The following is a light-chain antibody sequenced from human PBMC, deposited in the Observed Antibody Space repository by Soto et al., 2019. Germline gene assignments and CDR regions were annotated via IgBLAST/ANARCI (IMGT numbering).Light chain of an antibody. J-gene: IGLJ2*01. V-gene: IGLV1-44*01. CDR2: SNN. CDR1: SSNIGSNT. Sequence: QSVLTQPPSASGTPGQRVTISCSGSSSNIGSNTVNWDQQLPGTAPKLLIYSNNQRPSGVPDRFSGSKSGTSASLAISGLQSEDEADYYCAAWDDSLNGPVFVGGTKLTVL. CDR3: AAWDDSLNGPV.